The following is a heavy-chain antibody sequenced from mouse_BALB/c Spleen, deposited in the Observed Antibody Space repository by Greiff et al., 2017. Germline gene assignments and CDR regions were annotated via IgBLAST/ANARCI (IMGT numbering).Heavy chain of an antibody. CDR1: GFTFSSFG. D-gene: IGHD2-3*01. J-gene: IGHJ4*01. CDR2: ISSGSSTI. Sequence: EVQRVESGGGLVQPGGSRKLSCAASGFTFSSFGMHWVRQAPEKGLEWVAYISSGSSTIYYADTVKGRFTISRDNPKNTLFLQMTSLRSEDTAMYYCARGLLLYYYAMDYWGQGTSVTVSS. CDR3: ARGLLLYYYAMDY. V-gene: IGHV5-17*02.